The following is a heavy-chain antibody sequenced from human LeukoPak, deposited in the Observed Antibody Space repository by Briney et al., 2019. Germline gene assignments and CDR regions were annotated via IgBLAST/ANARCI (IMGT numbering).Heavy chain of an antibody. J-gene: IGHJ4*02. D-gene: IGHD3-10*01. CDR1: GFTVSSKY. Sequence: GSLRLSCAASGFTVSSKYMSWIRQPPGKGLEWIGSIYYSGSTYYNPSLKSRVTISVDTSKNQFSLKLSSVTAADTAVYYCARLRFGFDFDYWGQGTLVTVSS. CDR3: ARLRFGFDFDY. V-gene: IGHV4-39*01. CDR2: IYYSGST.